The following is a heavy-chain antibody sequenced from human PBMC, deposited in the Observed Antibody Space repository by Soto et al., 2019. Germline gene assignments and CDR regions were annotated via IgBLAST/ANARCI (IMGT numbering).Heavy chain of an antibody. J-gene: IGHJ5*02. V-gene: IGHV2-5*02. CDR3: AHIPNYYQYDWFDP. CDR2: IYWDDDK. D-gene: IGHD3-16*01. Sequence: SGPTLVNPTQTLTLTCTFSGFSLTTRGVGVGWIRQPPGKALECLALIYWDDDKRYSPSLQSRLSITKDTSKNQVVLTMTNVEPVDTATYYCAHIPNYYQYDWFDPWGQGTLVTVSS. CDR1: GFSLTTRGVG.